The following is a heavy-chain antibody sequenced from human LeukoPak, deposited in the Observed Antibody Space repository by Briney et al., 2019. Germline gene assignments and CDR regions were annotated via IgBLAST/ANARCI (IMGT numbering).Heavy chain of an antibody. CDR3: PRVGYYDSSGQRIYYYYGMDV. V-gene: IGHV4-4*09. D-gene: IGHD3-22*01. CDR1: GVSISSYY. CDR2: IYTSGST. J-gene: IGHJ6*02. Sequence: SETLSLTCTVSGVSISSYYWSWIRQPPGKGLEWIGYIYTSGSTNYNPSLKSRVTISGDKSKNQFSLKLNSVTAADTAVYYCPRVGYYDSSGQRIYYYYGMDVWGQGTTVTVSS.